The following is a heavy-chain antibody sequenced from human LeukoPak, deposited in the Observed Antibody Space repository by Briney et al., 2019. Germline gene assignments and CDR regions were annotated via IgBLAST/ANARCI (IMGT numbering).Heavy chain of an antibody. J-gene: IGHJ4*02. D-gene: IGHD2-2*01. CDR3: AKSQRNDQQVVQRIDY. CDR1: RFIFSTYA. Sequence: GGSLRLSCTASRFIFSTYAMSWVRQAPGKGLEWVSSISRSGDTTYYTGSVKGRFTISRDNSKNALYLQMSSLRAEDTAVYYCAKSQRNDQQVVQRIDYWGQGTLVTVSS. V-gene: IGHV3-23*01. CDR2: ISRSGDTT.